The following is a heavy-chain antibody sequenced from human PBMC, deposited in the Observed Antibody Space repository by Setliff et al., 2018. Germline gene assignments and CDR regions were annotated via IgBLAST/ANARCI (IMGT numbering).Heavy chain of an antibody. CDR2: INHRGST. D-gene: IGHD6-6*01. CDR1: GGTFSDYH. CDR3: ARGRNIAARLLNS. J-gene: IGHJ4*02. Sequence: SETLSLTCAAYGGTFSDYHWTWIRQSPEKGLEWIGEINHRGSTNYNPSLKSRVTISIDTSKDQFSLKLISMTAADTAVYYCARGRNIAARLLNSWGQGTLVTVSS. V-gene: IGHV4-34*01.